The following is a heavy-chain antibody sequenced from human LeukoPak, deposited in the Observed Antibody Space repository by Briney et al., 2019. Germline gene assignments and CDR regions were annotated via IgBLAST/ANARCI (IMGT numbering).Heavy chain of an antibody. J-gene: IGHJ3*02. CDR2: IIPIFGTA. D-gene: IGHD1-26*01. Sequence: SVKVSCKASGGTFSSYAISWVRQAPGQGLEWMGGIIPIFGTANYAQKFQGRVTITADESTSTAYMELSSLRSEDTAVYYCARDPPSWRELGREAFDIWGQGTMVIVSS. CDR1: GGTFSSYA. V-gene: IGHV1-69*01. CDR3: ARDPPSWRELGREAFDI.